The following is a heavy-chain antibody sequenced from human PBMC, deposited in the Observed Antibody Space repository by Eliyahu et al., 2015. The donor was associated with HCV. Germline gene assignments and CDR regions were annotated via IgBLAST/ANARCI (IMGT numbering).Heavy chain of an antibody. CDR2: IIPIFGTA. CDR3: ARVFRSSSGWYYYFDY. D-gene: IGHD6-19*01. CDR1: GGTFSSYA. J-gene: IGHJ4*02. Sequence: QVQLVQSGAEVKKPGSSVKVSCKASGGTFSSYAISWVRXAPGQGLEWMGGIIPIFGTANYXQKFQGRVTITADKSTSTAYMELSSLRSEDTAVYYCARVFRSSSGWYYYFDYWGQGTLVTVSS. V-gene: IGHV1-69*06.